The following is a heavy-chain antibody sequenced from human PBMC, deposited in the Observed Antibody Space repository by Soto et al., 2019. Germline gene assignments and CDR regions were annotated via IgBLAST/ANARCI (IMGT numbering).Heavy chain of an antibody. CDR2: IYNGGRP. CDR1: GFTVRTNF. V-gene: IGHV3-53*02. D-gene: IGHD5-18*01. J-gene: IGHJ6*02. Sequence: EMRLVETGGDLIQPGGSLRLSCAASGFTVRTNFMNWVRQAPGKGLEWVSIIYNGGRPDYADSVKGRFTVSRDNSKNTLYLQMNSLRVEDTGVYYCAREEGSAYNFGYGMDVWGQGTTVTVSS. CDR3: AREEGSAYNFGYGMDV.